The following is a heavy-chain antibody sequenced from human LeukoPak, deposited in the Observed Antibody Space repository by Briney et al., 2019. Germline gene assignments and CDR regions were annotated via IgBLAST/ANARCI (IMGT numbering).Heavy chain of an antibody. CDR2: IYYNGNI. Sequence: SETLALTCTVSGGSLSHSNYYWVWIRQPPGKGLGWIGSIYYNGNIYSSPSLKSRVTISNDTSKNQFSLKLTYVCAPGTVVYYRAKGACGGSCYYSMDVWGKGTTVTVSS. CDR3: AKGACGGSCYYSMDV. V-gene: IGHV4-39*07. J-gene: IGHJ6*03. CDR1: GGSLSHSNYY. D-gene: IGHD2-15*01.